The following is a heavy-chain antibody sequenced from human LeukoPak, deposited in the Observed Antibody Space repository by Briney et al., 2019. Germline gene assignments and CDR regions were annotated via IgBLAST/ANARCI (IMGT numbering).Heavy chain of an antibody. CDR2: ISGSAATI. V-gene: IGHV3-23*01. CDR1: GFTFSNYG. D-gene: IGHD5-12*01. Sequence: GGSLRLSCAASGFTFSNYGMTWVRQAPGKGLEWVSSISGSAATISYADSVEGRFTISRDNSKNTLSLQMNSLRAEDTAVYYCAKDVSVWGLVATHFDYWGQGTLVTVSP. CDR3: AKDVSVWGLVATHFDY. J-gene: IGHJ4*02.